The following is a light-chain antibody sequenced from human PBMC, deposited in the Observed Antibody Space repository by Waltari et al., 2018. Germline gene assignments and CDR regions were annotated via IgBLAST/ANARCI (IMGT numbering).Light chain of an antibody. J-gene: IGLJ3*02. CDR3: CSYAGRNIWV. V-gene: IGLV2-23*02. CDR2: EFI. Sequence: QSALTQPASVSGSPGQSITISCTGTSSDVGFYNIVSWYQQHPDEAPKLMVYEFIERPSRVSNRFSGSKSGNTASLTISGLQAEDEADYYCCSYAGRNIWVFGGGTKLTVV. CDR1: SSDVGFYNI.